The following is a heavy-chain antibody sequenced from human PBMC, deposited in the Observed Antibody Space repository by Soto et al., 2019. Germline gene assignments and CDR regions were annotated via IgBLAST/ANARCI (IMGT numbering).Heavy chain of an antibody. V-gene: IGHV4-59*01. J-gene: IGHJ4*02. CDR2: IYYSGST. D-gene: IGHD4-17*01. Sequence: SETLSLTCTVSGGSISSYYWSWIRQPPGKGLEWIGYIYYSGSTNYNPSLKSRVTISVDTSKNQFSLKLSSVTAADTAVYYCAREDYGEIPVWGQGTLVTVSS. CDR1: GGSISSYY. CDR3: AREDYGEIPV.